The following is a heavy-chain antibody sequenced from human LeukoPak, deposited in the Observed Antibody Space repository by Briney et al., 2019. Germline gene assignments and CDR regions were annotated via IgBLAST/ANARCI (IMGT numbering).Heavy chain of an antibody. CDR3: ARSIVWFGELLDY. D-gene: IGHD3-10*01. V-gene: IGHV3-23*01. CDR2: ISGSGGST. J-gene: IGHJ4*02. Sequence: GGSLRLSWAASGFPFSSYPMSWAPKPPGKGRGWVSAISGSGGSTYYADSVKGRFTISRDNSKNTLYLQMNSLRAEDTAVYYCARSIVWFGELLDYWGQGTLVTVSS. CDR1: GFPFSSYP.